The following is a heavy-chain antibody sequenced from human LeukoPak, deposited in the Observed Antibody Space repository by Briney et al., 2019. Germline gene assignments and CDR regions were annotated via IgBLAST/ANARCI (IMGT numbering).Heavy chain of an antibody. CDR1: GYTFTSYD. D-gene: IGHD6-6*01. V-gene: IGHV1-8*01. CDR2: MNPNSGNT. Sequence: ASVKVSCKASGYTFTSYDMNWVRQATGQGLKWMGWMNPNSGNTRYAQKLQGRVTMTRNTSISTAYMELSSLRSEDTAVYYCARGIAARGFAFDYWGQGTLDTVSS. J-gene: IGHJ4*02. CDR3: ARGIAARGFAFDY.